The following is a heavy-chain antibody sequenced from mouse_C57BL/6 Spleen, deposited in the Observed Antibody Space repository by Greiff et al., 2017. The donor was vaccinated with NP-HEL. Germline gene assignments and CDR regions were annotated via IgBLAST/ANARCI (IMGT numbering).Heavy chain of an antibody. Sequence: VQLQQSGTVLARPGASVKMSCKTSGYTFTSYWMHWVKQRPGQGLEWIGAIYPGNSDTSYNQKFKGKAKLTAVTSASTAYMELSSLTNEDSAVYYCTRGGYFYYGSSLDAMDYWGQGTSVTVSS. V-gene: IGHV1-5*01. J-gene: IGHJ4*01. CDR2: IYPGNSDT. CDR3: TRGGYFYYGSSLDAMDY. CDR1: GYTFTSYW. D-gene: IGHD1-1*01.